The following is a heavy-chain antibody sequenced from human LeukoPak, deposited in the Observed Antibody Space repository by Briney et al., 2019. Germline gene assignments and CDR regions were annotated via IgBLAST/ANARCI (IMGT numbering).Heavy chain of an antibody. CDR2: ISSSSSTI. Sequence: PGGSLRLSCAASGFTFSSYSMTWVRQAPGKGPEWVSYISSSSSTIYYADSVKGRLTVSRDNAKNSLYLQMNSLRAEDTAVYYCARTELLRYFDWLPRSPLDYWGQGTLVTVSS. V-gene: IGHV3-48*04. CDR1: GFTFSSYS. CDR3: ARTELLRYFDWLPRSPLDY. J-gene: IGHJ4*02. D-gene: IGHD3-9*01.